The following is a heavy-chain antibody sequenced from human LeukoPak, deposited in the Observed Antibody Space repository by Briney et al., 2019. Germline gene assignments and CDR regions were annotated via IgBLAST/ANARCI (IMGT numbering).Heavy chain of an antibody. CDR1: GGSISSSSYY. CDR3: ARGFDAFDI. J-gene: IGHJ3*02. Sequence: SETLSLTCTVSGGSISSSSYYWGWIRQSPGKGLEWIGSIYYSGSTYYNPSLKSRVTISVDTSKNQFSLKLSSVTAADTAVYYCARGFDAFDIWGQGTMVTVSS. V-gene: IGHV4-39*01. CDR2: IYYSGST.